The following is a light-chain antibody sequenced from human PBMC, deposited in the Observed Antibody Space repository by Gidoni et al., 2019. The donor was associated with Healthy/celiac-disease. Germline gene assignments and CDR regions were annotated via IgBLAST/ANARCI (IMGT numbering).Light chain of an antibody. CDR1: QSLLHSNGYSY. CDR3: MQALQTPYT. Sequence: IVMTQSTLSLPVTPGEPASISCRSSQSLLHSNGYSYLDWYLQKPGQSPQLLIYLGSNRASGVPDRFSGSGSGTDFTLKISRVEAEDVGVYYCMQALQTPYTFGQGTKLEIK. J-gene: IGKJ2*01. CDR2: LGS. V-gene: IGKV2-28*01.